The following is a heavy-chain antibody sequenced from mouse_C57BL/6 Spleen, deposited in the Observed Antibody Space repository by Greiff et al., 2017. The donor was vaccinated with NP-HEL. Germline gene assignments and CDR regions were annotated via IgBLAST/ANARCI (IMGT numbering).Heavy chain of an antibody. J-gene: IGHJ4*01. Sequence: VQLQQSGPELVKPGASVKLSCKASGYTFTSYDINWVKQRPGQGLEWIGWIYPRDGSTKYNEKFKGKATLTVDTSSSTAYMELHSLTSEDSAVYFCARSGRQLRLYYYAMDYWGQRTSVTVSS. CDR3: ARSGRQLRLYYYAMDY. CDR2: IYPRDGST. CDR1: GYTFTSYD. D-gene: IGHD3-2*02. V-gene: IGHV1-85*01.